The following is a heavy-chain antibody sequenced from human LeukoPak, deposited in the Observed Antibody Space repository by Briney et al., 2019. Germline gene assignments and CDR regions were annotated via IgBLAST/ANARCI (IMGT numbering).Heavy chain of an antibody. CDR3: ARVWFGELSYFDY. D-gene: IGHD3-10*01. Sequence: GGSLRLSCAASGFTFSSYEMNWVRQAPGKGLEWVSYISSSGSTIYYADSVKGRFTISRDNAKNSLYLQMNSLRAEDTAVHYCARVWFGELSYFDYWGQGTLVTVSS. CDR2: ISSSGSTI. CDR1: GFTFSSYE. V-gene: IGHV3-48*03. J-gene: IGHJ4*02.